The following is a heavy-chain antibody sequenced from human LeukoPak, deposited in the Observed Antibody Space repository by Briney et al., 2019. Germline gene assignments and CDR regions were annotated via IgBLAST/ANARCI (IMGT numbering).Heavy chain of an antibody. Sequence: GASVKVSCKASGYTFSSYYMHWVRQAPGQGLEWMGWINPNSGGTDYAQKFQGRVTMTRDTSISTAYMELNRLRSDDTAVYYCARDIARTSHFDYWGQGTLVTVSS. D-gene: IGHD1-1*01. CDR1: GYTFSSYY. V-gene: IGHV1-2*02. J-gene: IGHJ4*02. CDR3: ARDIARTSHFDY. CDR2: INPNSGGT.